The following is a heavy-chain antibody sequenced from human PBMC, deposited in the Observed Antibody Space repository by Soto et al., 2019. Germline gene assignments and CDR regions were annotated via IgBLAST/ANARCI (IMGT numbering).Heavy chain of an antibody. CDR2: LSGRGITT. CDR1: GFTFSDYA. V-gene: IGHV3-23*01. CDR3: AKELVGALYYGMDV. J-gene: IGHJ6*02. Sequence: LRLSCAASGFTFSDYAMTWVRQAPGKGLEWVSTLSGRGITTYDADFVKGRFTISRDNSKNMLFLQMNSLRVDDTAIYYCAKELVGALYYGMDVWGQGTTVTVSS. D-gene: IGHD2-15*01.